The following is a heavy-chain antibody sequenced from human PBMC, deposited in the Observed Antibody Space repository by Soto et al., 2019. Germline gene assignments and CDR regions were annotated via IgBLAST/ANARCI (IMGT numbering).Heavy chain of an antibody. CDR3: ARDRVESGYPEYFQH. J-gene: IGHJ1*01. Sequence: WGSLRLSCAASGFTVSSNYMSWVRQAPGKGLEWVSVICSGGSTYYADSVKGRFTISRDNSKNTLYLQMNSLRAEDTAVYYCARDRVESGYPEYFQHWGQGT. D-gene: IGHD3-22*01. CDR2: ICSGGST. CDR1: GFTVSSNY. V-gene: IGHV3-53*01.